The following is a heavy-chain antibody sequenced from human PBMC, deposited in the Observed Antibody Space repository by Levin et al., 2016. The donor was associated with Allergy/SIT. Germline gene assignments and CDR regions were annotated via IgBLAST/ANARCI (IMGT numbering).Heavy chain of an antibody. CDR1: GYSFTSYW. J-gene: IGHJ3*02. D-gene: IGHD1-1*01. V-gene: IGHV5-51*01. CDR3: ARHGPGTTWGAFDI. Sequence: GESLKISCKGSGYSFTSYWIGWVRQMPGKGLEWDGGSSILVTLIPDTARPSKGQVTISADKSISTAYLQWSSLKASDTAMYYCARHGPGTTWGAFDIWGQGTMVTVSS. CDR2: SILVTLIP.